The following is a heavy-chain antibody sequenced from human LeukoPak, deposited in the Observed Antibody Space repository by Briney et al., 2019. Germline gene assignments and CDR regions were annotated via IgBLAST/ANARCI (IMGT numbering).Heavy chain of an antibody. CDR1: GFTFSSYW. CDR2: IKQDGSEK. V-gene: IGHV3-7*01. Sequence: PGGSLRLSCADSGFTFSSYWMSWVRQAPGKGLEWVANIKQDGSEKYYVGSVKGRFTISRDNAKNSLYLQMNSLRAEDTAVYYCARDWDDYYYYYMDVWGKGTTVTVSS. CDR3: ARDWDDYYYYYMDV. D-gene: IGHD1-26*01. J-gene: IGHJ6*03.